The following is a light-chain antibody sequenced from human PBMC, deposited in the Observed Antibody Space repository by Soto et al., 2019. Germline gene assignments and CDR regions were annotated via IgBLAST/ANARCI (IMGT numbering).Light chain of an antibody. CDR1: QSVRSN. Sequence: IVLTQSPATLSVSPGERATLPCRASQSVRSNLAWYQQKPGQAPRLLIYGISTRATGIPIRLSGSGSGTEFTLTISSLQSEDFAVYYCQQYNNWPPTFGQGTKVDIK. V-gene: IGKV3-15*01. CDR2: GIS. CDR3: QQYNNWPPT. J-gene: IGKJ1*01.